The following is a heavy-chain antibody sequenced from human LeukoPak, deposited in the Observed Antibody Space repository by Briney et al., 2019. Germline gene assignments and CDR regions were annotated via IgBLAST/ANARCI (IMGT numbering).Heavy chain of an antibody. Sequence: PSETLSLTCAVYGGSFSGYYWSWIRQPPGKGLEWIGEINHSGSTNYNPSLKSRVTISLDTSKRQFSLKLSSVTAADTAVYYCASLTDYGDYKNWFDPWGQGTLVTVSS. J-gene: IGHJ5*02. CDR3: ASLTDYGDYKNWFDP. V-gene: IGHV4-34*01. CDR2: INHSGST. D-gene: IGHD4-17*01. CDR1: GGSFSGYY.